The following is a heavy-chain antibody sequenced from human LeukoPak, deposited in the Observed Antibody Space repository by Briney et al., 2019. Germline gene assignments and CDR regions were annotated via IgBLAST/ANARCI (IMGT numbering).Heavy chain of an antibody. CDR3: AREREVARQYIYYYYGMDV. J-gene: IGHJ6*02. CDR2: INPSGGST. D-gene: IGHD5-12*01. Sequence: VASVKVSCKASGYTFTSYYMHWVRQAPGQGLEWMGIINPSGGSTSYAQKFQGRVTMTRDTSTSTVYTEMSSLRSEDTAVYYCAREREVARQYIYYYYGMDVWGQGTTVTVSS. CDR1: GYTFTSYY. V-gene: IGHV1-46*01.